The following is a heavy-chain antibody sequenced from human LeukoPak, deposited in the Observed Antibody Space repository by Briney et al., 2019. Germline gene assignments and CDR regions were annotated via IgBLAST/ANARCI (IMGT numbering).Heavy chain of an antibody. CDR2: MNPNSGNT. CDR3: AKDKIRRLVVAATYFDY. J-gene: IGHJ4*02. V-gene: IGHV1-8*01. CDR1: GYTFTSYD. D-gene: IGHD2-15*01. Sequence: ASVKVSCKASGYTFTSYDINWVRQATGQGLEWMGWMNPNSGNTGYAQKFQGRVTMTRNTSISTAYMELSSLRSEDTAVYYCAKDKIRRLVVAATYFDYWGQGTLVTVSS.